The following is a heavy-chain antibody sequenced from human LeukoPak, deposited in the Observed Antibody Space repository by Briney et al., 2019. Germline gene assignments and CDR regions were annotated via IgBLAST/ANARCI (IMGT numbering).Heavy chain of an antibody. CDR1: GGSISSYY. CDR2: IYYSGSP. D-gene: IGHD1-26*01. CDR3: ASVKFGCYGVLDY. Sequence: PSETLSLTCTVSGGSISSYYWSWIRQPPGKGLEWIGYIYYSGSPNYNPSLKSRVTISVDTSKNQFSLKLSSVTAADTAIYYCASVKFGCYGVLDYWGQGTLVTVSS. J-gene: IGHJ4*02. V-gene: IGHV4-59*01.